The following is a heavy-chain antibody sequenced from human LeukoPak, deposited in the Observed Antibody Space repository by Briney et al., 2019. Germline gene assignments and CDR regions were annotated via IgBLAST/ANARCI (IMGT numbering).Heavy chain of an antibody. J-gene: IGHJ5*02. CDR1: GYTFTGYY. Sequence: ASVKVSCKASGYTFTGYYMHWVRQAPGQGLELMGWINPNSGGTNYAQKFQGRVTITADKSTSTAYMELSSLRSEDTAVYYCASEGVLKEWGGYYVNWFDPWGQGTLVTVSS. CDR3: ASEGVLKEWGGYYVNWFDP. CDR2: INPNSGGT. D-gene: IGHD3-3*01. V-gene: IGHV1-2*02.